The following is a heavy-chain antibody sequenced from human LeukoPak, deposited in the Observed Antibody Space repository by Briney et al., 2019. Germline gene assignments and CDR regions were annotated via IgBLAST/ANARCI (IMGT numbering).Heavy chain of an antibody. V-gene: IGHV1-2*02. Sequence: ASVKVSCKASGYTFTGYYMHWVRQAPGQGLEWMGWINPNSGGTNYAQKFQGRVTMTRDTSISTAYMELSRLRSDDTAVYYCARGIVVVPAAMWPPWFDPWGQGTLVTVSS. CDR1: GYTFTGYY. CDR3: ARGIVVVPAAMWPPWFDP. D-gene: IGHD2-2*01. CDR2: INPNSGGT. J-gene: IGHJ5*02.